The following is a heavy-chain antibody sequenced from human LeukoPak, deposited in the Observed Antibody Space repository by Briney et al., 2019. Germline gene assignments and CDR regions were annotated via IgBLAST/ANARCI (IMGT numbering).Heavy chain of an antibody. CDR2: IKQDGSEK. CDR1: GFTFSSYW. V-gene: IGHV3-7*01. D-gene: IGHD6-13*01. Sequence: PGGSLRLSCAASGFTFSSYWMSWVRQAPGKGLEWVANIKQDGSEKYHVDSVKGRFTISRDNAKNSLYLQMNSLRAEDTAVYYCARAGSSSWYVNWFDPWGQGTLVTVSS. CDR3: ARAGSSSWYVNWFDP. J-gene: IGHJ5*02.